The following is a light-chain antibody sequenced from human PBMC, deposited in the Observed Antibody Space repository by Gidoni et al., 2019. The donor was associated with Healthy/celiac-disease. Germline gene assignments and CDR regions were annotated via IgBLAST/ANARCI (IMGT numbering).Light chain of an antibody. CDR2: GAS. J-gene: IGKJ4*01. CDR3: QHFGN. CDR1: QSISSS. Sequence: EIVLTKSPGTLSLSPGQSATLSCRASQSISSSQKPGQAPRPLMYGASSRATGIPDRFSGSGSGTDFTLTISRLEPEDFAVYYCQHFGNFGGGTKVE. V-gene: IGKV3-20*01.